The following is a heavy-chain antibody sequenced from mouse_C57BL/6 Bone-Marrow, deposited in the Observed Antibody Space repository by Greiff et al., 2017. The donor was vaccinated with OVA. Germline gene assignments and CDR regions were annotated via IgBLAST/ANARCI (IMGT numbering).Heavy chain of an antibody. CDR1: GFTFSDYG. J-gene: IGHJ3*01. CDR2: ISSGSSTI. D-gene: IGHD4-1*01. CDR3: ARHWPFAY. V-gene: IGHV5-17*01. Sequence: EVMLVESGGGLVKPGGSLKLSCAASGFTFSDYGMHWVRQAPEKGLEWVAYISSGSSTIYYADTVKGRFTISRDNAKNTLFLQMTSLRSEDTAMYYCARHWPFAYGGQGTLVTVSA.